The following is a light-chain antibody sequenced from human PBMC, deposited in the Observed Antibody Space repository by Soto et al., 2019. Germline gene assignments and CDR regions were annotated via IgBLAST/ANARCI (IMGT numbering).Light chain of an antibody. CDR1: QSVSSY. CDR3: QQRSNWPPYN. J-gene: IGKJ2*01. Sequence: EIVLTQSPATLSLSPGERATLSCRASQSVSSYLAWYQQKPGQAPRLLIYDASNRATGIPARFSGSGSGTDFTLTINSLEPEDFAVYYCQQRSNWPPYNFGQGTKLEIK. CDR2: DAS. V-gene: IGKV3-11*01.